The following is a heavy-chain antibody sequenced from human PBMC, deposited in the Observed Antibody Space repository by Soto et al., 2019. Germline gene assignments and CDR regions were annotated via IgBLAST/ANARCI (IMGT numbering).Heavy chain of an antibody. Sequence: EVYLLESGGGLVQPGGSLRLSFTASGLTFRNFAITWVRQAPGGGLEGGSGISGSGSMKYYADSVKGRFTISRDNSKNMLFLQMDSLRDEDTAMYHCAKEAVASEQVPIPGDSWGQGTLVTVSS. CDR1: GLTFRNFA. CDR3: AKEAVASEQVPIPGDS. CDR2: ISGSGSMK. D-gene: IGHD2-15*01. V-gene: IGHV3-23*01. J-gene: IGHJ4*02.